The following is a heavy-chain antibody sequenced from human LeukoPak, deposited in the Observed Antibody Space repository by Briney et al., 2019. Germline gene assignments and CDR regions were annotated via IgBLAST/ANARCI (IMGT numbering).Heavy chain of an antibody. V-gene: IGHV1-69*06. CDR1: GGTFGSYA. J-gene: IGHJ4*02. Sequence: SVKVSCKASGGTFGSYAISWVRQAPGQGLEWMGGIIPIFGTANYAQKFQGRVTITADKSTSTAYMELSSLRSEDTAVYYCARGPFVVVTAIPDYFDYWGQGTLVTVSS. CDR2: IIPIFGTA. D-gene: IGHD2-21*02. CDR3: ARGPFVVVTAIPDYFDY.